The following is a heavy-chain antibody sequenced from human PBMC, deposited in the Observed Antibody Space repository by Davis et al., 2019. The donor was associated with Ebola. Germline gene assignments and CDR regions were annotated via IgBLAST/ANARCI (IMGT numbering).Heavy chain of an antibody. CDR3: AKDRYYDNSPLYFESET. Sequence: SVKVSCKASGGTFGSYAISWVRQAPGQRLEWVGGIIPIFDTASYAHNFQDRVTITADESRITAYLELSSLRSEDTAVYYCAKDRYYDNSPLYFESETWGQGTLVTVSS. V-gene: IGHV1-69*13. CDR1: GGTFGSYA. CDR2: IIPIFDTA. J-gene: IGHJ4*02. D-gene: IGHD3-22*01.